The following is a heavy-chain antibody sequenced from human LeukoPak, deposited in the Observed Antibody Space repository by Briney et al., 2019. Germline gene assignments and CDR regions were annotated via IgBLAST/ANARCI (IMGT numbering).Heavy chain of an antibody. V-gene: IGHV4-59*01. Sequence: SETLSLTCTVSGGSIRSDFWSWIRQPPGKGLEWIGYIYYSGSTNYNPSLKSRVTISVDTSKNQFSLKLSSVTAADTAVYYCARDQGVATTHYYYGMDVWGQGTTVTVSS. D-gene: IGHD5-24*01. J-gene: IGHJ6*02. CDR2: IYYSGST. CDR3: ARDQGVATTHYYYGMDV. CDR1: GGSIRSDF.